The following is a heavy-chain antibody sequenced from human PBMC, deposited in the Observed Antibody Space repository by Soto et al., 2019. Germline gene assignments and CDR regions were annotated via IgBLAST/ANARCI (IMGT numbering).Heavy chain of an antibody. CDR3: ARSRSHVLRFLGNWFDP. V-gene: IGHV1-69*13. CDR2: IIPIFGTA. D-gene: IGHD3-3*01. CDR1: GCTFSSYA. Sequence: AVKVSCKASGCTFSSYAISWVRQAPGQGLEWMGGIIPIFGTANYAQKFQGRVTITADESTSTAYMELSSLRSEDTAVYYCARSRSHVLRFLGNWFDPWGQGTLVTVSS. J-gene: IGHJ5*02.